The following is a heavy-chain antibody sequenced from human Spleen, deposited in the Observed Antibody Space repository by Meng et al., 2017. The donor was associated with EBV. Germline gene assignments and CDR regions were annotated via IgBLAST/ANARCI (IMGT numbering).Heavy chain of an antibody. V-gene: IGHV1-18*01. CDR3: ARGDYYYDNSEIDY. CDR2: INVYNDNT. J-gene: IGHJ4*02. Sequence: QVHVVRSADEGKKPGASVKVSFKASGYTFSRHGISWVRQAPGQGLEWMGWINVYNDNTNYAQKFQGRVTMTTDTSTSTAYMELRSLRSDDTAVYYCARGDYYYDNSEIDYWGQGTLVTVSS. D-gene: IGHD3-22*01. CDR1: GYTFSRHG.